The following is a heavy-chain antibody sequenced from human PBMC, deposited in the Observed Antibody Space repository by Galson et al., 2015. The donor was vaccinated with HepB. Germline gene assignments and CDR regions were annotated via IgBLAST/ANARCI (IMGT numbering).Heavy chain of an antibody. Sequence: SLRLSCAASGFTFSNYSMNWVRQAPGKGLEWLSHISYRSTTVYYADSVKGRFTISRDNAKNSLYLEMNSLRAEDTAVYYCARDGLHYYDSSGYRYWGQGTLVTVSS. CDR3: ARDGLHYYDSSGYRY. V-gene: IGHV3-48*01. CDR2: ISYRSTTV. D-gene: IGHD3-22*01. CDR1: GFTFSNYS. J-gene: IGHJ4*02.